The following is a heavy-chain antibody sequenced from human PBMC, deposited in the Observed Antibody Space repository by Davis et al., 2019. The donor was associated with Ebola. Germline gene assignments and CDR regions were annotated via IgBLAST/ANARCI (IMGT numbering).Heavy chain of an antibody. CDR1: GFAFSSYA. CDR2: ISGSAGST. J-gene: IGHJ4*02. D-gene: IGHD2-2*01. Sequence: PGGSLRLSCAASGFAFSSYAMTWVRQAPGKGLEWVSAISGSAGSTYYADSVKGRFTISRDNSKNTLYLQMNSLRAEDTAVYYCAKSTGLLVVPAAIHWGQGTLVTVSS. CDR3: AKSTGLLVVPAAIH. V-gene: IGHV3-23*01.